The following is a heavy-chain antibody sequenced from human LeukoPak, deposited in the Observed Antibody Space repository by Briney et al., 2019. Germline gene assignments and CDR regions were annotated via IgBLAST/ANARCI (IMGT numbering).Heavy chain of an antibody. Sequence: SVKVSCKASGGTFSSYAISWVRQAPGQGLEWMGRITPILGIANYAQKFQGRVTITADKSTSTAYMELSSLRSEDTAVYYCARDLVRPRYFDYWGQGTLVTVSS. V-gene: IGHV1-69*04. CDR1: GGTFSSYA. J-gene: IGHJ4*02. D-gene: IGHD6-6*01. CDR2: ITPILGIA. CDR3: ARDLVRPRYFDY.